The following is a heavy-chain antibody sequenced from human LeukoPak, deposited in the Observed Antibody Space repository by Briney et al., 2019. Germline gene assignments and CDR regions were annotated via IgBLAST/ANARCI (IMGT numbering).Heavy chain of an antibody. CDR1: GGSISSGGYY. CDR3: AREQVVARPMDV. V-gene: IGHV4-31*03. CDR2: IYYSGST. D-gene: IGHD2-15*01. Sequence: SETLSLTCTVSGGSISSGGYYWSWIRQHPGKGLEWIGYIYYSGSTYYNPSLKSRVTISVDMSKNQFSLKLSSVTAADTAVYYCAREQVVARPMDVWGQGTTVTVSS. J-gene: IGHJ6*02.